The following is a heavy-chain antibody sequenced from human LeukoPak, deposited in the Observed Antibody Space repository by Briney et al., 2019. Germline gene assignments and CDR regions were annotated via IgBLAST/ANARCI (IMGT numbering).Heavy chain of an antibody. D-gene: IGHD3-9*01. CDR3: ARVEEGLYVLRYFDRMDV. CDR1: GFTFSSYA. CDR2: ISYDGSNK. V-gene: IGHV3-30*04. Sequence: AGRSLRLSCAASGFTFSSYAMHWVRQAPGKGLEWVAVISYDGSNKYYADSVKGRFTISRDNSKNTPYLQMNSLRAEDTAVCYCARVEEGLYVLRYFDRMDVWGKGTTVTVSS. J-gene: IGHJ6*04.